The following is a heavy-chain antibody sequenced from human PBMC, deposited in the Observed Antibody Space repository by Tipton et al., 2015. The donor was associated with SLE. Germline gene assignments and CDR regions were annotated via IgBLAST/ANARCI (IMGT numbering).Heavy chain of an antibody. J-gene: IGHJ4*02. CDR3: AKFEKTTDFYLDS. D-gene: IGHD1/OR15-1a*01. CDR1: GFTFSSYA. CDR2: ISGGGGST. Sequence: GSLRLSCATSGFTFSSYALSWVRRAPGKGLEWVSAISGGGGSTYYADFVKGRFSISIDKSKKTLFLQMKSLRVDDTATYYCAKFEKTTDFYLDSWGQGTLVSVSS. V-gene: IGHV3-23*01.